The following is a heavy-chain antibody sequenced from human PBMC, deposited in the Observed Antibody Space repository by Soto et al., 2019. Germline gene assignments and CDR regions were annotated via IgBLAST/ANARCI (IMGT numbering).Heavy chain of an antibody. CDR1: GGSISSSSYY. V-gene: IGHV4-39*01. J-gene: IGHJ6*03. D-gene: IGHD6-6*01. Sequence: SETLSLTCTVSGGSISSSSYYWGWIRQPPGKGLEWIGSIYYSGSTYYNPSLKSRVTISVDTSKNQFSLKLSSVTAADTAVYHCARSNIAAPLNYYYYYMDVWGKGTKVTVSS. CDR2: IYYSGST. CDR3: ARSNIAAPLNYYYYYMDV.